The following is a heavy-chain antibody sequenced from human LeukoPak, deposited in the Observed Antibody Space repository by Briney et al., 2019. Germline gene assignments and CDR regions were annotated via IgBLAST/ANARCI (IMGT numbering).Heavy chain of an antibody. V-gene: IGHV4-59*01. CDR3: TRVVNGGHFDY. J-gene: IGHJ4*02. CDR1: GASINDYY. D-gene: IGHD2-8*01. Sequence: SETLSLTCSVSGASINDYYWTWIRQPPGKGLEWIGYVYHTGTSGYHPSLKSRVAMSLDTSKNQVSLKLRSVTAADTAVYFCTRVVNGGHFDYWGQGTLVTVSS. CDR2: VYHTGTS.